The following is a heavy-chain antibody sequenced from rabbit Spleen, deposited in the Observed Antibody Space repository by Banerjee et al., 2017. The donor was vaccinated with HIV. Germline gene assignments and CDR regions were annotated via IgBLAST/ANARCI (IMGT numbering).Heavy chain of an antibody. V-gene: IGHV1S40*01. CDR1: GFSFSTGYY. CDR3: AKEVADSDDGHNL. Sequence: QSLEESGGDLVKPGASLTLTCTASGFSFSTGYYMCWVRQAPGKGLEWIGCIYVGSGGSSYYANWAKGRYTISKTSSTTVTLQMTSLTAADTATYFCAKEVADSDDGHNLWGPGTLVTVS. CDR2: IYVGSGGSS. J-gene: IGHJ4*01. D-gene: IGHD4-2*01.